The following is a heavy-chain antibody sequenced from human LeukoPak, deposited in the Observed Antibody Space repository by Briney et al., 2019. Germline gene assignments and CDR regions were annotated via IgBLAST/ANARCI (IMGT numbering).Heavy chain of an antibody. D-gene: IGHD1-26*01. CDR3: VKDLGEWESGY. CDR2: ISSSGGST. Sequence: GGSLRLSCAASGFTFSSSAMSWVRQVPGKGLGWVSGISSSGGSTNYADSVKGRFTISRDNSKNTLYLQMNSLRVEDTAVYYCVKDLGEWESGYWGQGTLVIVSS. J-gene: IGHJ4*02. CDR1: GFTFSSSA. V-gene: IGHV3-23*01.